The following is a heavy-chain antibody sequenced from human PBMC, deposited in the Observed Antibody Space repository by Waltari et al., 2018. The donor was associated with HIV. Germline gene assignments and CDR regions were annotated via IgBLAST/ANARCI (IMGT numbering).Heavy chain of an antibody. CDR1: GFTFSNYG. J-gene: IGHJ4*02. CDR2: IRYDGSNK. D-gene: IGHD3-22*01. V-gene: IGHV3-30*02. Sequence: QVQLVESVGGVVQPGGSVRLSCTASGFTFSNYGMYWVRQAPGKGLQWVAFIRYDGSNKYYADSVKGRFIISRDNSKNTLSLQMHSLSAEDTAVYYCAKAPHHYDSSGPVYWGQGTLVTVSS. CDR3: AKAPHHYDSSGPVY.